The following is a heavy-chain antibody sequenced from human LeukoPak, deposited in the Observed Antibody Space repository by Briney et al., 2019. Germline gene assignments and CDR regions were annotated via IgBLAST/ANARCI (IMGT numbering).Heavy chain of an antibody. CDR1: GFSFSNFP. Sequence: PGGSLRLSCVASGFSFSNFPMHWVRQAPGKGLEWVAFISSDGTDKYNADSVRGRLTISRDNSKNTLYLQMHSLRAEDTAVYFCARDLTPSISGYCVYWGQGTLVTVSS. CDR2: ISSDGTDK. CDR3: ARDLTPSISGYCVY. D-gene: IGHD3-22*01. J-gene: IGHJ4*02. V-gene: IGHV3-30*01.